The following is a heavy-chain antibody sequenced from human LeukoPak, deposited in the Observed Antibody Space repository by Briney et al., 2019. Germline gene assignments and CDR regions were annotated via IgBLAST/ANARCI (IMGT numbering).Heavy chain of an antibody. J-gene: IGHJ4*02. V-gene: IGHV3-23*01. CDR3: AKHKESYGDSCFDDY. D-gene: IGHD4-17*01. CDR1: GFTFSSYA. Sequence: GGSLRLSCAASGFTFSSYAMSWVRQAPGKGLEWVSVISGSDYRTTYADSVKGRFTISRDNFKNTLYLQMNSLRAEDTAVYYCAKHKESYGDSCFDDYWGQGTLVTVSS. CDR2: ISGSDYRT.